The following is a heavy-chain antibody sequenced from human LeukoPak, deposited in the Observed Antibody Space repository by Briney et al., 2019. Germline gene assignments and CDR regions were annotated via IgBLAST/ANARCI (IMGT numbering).Heavy chain of an antibody. D-gene: IGHD1-14*01. Sequence: GASVKVSCTASGNTFTSFDINWVRQASGQGLEWMGWMNPHSGQSGFAQKFQGRVTLTRSTSISTAYMELTSLRSEDSAIYYCARRNRAYWYFDLWGCGTPVTVSS. CDR3: ARRNRAYWYFDL. J-gene: IGHJ2*01. V-gene: IGHV1-8*01. CDR1: GNTFTSFD. CDR2: MNPHSGQS.